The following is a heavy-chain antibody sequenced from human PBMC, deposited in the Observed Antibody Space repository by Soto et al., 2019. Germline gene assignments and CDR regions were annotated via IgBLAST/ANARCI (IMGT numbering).Heavy chain of an antibody. Sequence: EVQLLESGGGLVQPGGSLRLSCAASGFNFNSHAMTWVRQAPGKGLEWVSTISANIISTYYADSVKGRFTISRDNSKKTLVLQISSLRVEDKAVYHCARVATPTVTDGMDLWGQGATVTVSS. V-gene: IGHV3-23*01. J-gene: IGHJ6*02. CDR3: ARVATPTVTDGMDL. CDR2: ISANIIST. CDR1: GFNFNSHA. D-gene: IGHD2-15*01.